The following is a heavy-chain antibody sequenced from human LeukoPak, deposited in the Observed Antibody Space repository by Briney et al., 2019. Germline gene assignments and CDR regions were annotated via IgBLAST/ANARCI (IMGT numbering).Heavy chain of an antibody. D-gene: IGHD7-27*01. CDR3: AKEQTGDQNFDY. V-gene: IGHV6-1*01. CDR1: GDSVSGSNGA. CDR2: TYYRSKWYN. Sequence: SQTLSLTCVISGDSVSGSNGAWNWIRQSPSRGLEWLGRTYYRSKWYNNYAVSVKSRISINPDTSKNQFSLQLKSVTPEDTAVYYCAKEQTGDQNFDYWGQGTLVTVSS. J-gene: IGHJ4*02.